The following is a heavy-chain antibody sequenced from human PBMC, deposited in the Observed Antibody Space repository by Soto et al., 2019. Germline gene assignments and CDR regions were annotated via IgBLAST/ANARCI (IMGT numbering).Heavy chain of an antibody. CDR2: INPNNGKT. CDR3: ARGSQFGDICRGLD. CDR1: GYTFNDYG. V-gene: IGHV1-18*01. Sequence: QGQLVQSGGEVKKPGASVKVFCKASGYTFNDYGISWVRQAPGQGLEYMGWINPNNGKTHYAQNDQGRVTMTTHRSTSTAYRELRSLISDDAAVYYCARGSQFGDICRGLDWGQGTLVTVSS. D-gene: IGHD3-10*01. J-gene: IGHJ4*02.